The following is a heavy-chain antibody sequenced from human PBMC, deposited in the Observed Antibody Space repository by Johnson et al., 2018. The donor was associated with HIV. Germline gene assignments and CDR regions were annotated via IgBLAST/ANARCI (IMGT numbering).Heavy chain of an antibody. CDR3: ATDRGGSYDAFHI. J-gene: IGHJ3*02. CDR1: GFTFSDYY. V-gene: IGHV3-11*01. CDR2: ISSDGSTI. D-gene: IGHD1-26*01. Sequence: QVQLVESGGGVVQPGRSLRLSCAASGFTFSDYYMSWIRQAPGKGLEWVSYISSDGSTIYDADSVKGRFTISRDNAKNSLYLQMNSLRGEDTAVYYCATDRGGSYDAFHIWGQGTMVTVSS.